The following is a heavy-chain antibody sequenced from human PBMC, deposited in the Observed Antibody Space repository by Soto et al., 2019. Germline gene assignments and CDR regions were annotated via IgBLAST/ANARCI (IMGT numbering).Heavy chain of an antibody. D-gene: IGHD5-18*01. V-gene: IGHV4-39*01. CDR1: GGSISSSSYY. CDR2: IYYSGST. J-gene: IGHJ6*02. Sequence: QLQLQESGPGLVKPSETLSLTCTVSGGSISSSSYYWGWIRQPPGKGLEWIGSIYYSGSTYYNPSLKSRVTISVDTSKNQFSLKLSSVTAADTAVYYCASRGYSYGPEGMDVWGQGTTVTVSS. CDR3: ASRGYSYGPEGMDV.